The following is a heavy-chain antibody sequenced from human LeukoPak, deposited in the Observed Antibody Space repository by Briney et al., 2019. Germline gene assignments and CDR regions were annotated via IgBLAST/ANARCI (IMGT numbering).Heavy chain of an antibody. Sequence: GGSPRLSRAASRFTFSNSNMNWVRQAPGKGPEWVSSISSTSSYIYYTDSVRGRFTISRHNAKHSLYLQMNSLSAEDTAVYYCARDQRYCSSARCTDFDYWGQGTLVTVSS. CDR2: ISSTSSYI. CDR1: RFTFSNSN. CDR3: ARDQRYCSSARCTDFDY. D-gene: IGHD2-2*01. J-gene: IGHJ4*02. V-gene: IGHV3-21*01.